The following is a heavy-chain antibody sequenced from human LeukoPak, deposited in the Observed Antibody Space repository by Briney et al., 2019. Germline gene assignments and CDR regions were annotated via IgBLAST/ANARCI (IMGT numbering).Heavy chain of an antibody. CDR2: IIPILGIA. Sequence: ASVKVSCKASGGTFSSYAISWVRQAPGQGLEWMGRIIPILGIANYAQKFQGRVTITADKSTSTAYMELSSLRSEDTAVYYCARGGGPSTEGFWADYWGQGTLVTVSS. CDR3: ARGGGPSTEGFWADY. D-gene: IGHD2-8*02. V-gene: IGHV1-69*04. CDR1: GGTFSSYA. J-gene: IGHJ4*02.